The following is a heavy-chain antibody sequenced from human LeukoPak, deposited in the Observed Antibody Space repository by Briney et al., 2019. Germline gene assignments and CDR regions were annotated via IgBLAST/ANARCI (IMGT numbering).Heavy chain of an antibody. D-gene: IGHD3-10*01. J-gene: IGHJ4*02. CDR1: GGSISSSSYY. CDR2: IYYSGST. V-gene: IGHV4-39*01. CDR3: ARQALLWFGELSPQFDY. Sequence: PSETLSLTCTVSGGSISSSSYYWGWIRQPPGEGLEWIGSIYYSGSTYYNPSLKSRVTISVDTSKNQFSLKLSSVTAADTAVYYCARQALLWFGELSPQFDYWGQGTLVTVSS.